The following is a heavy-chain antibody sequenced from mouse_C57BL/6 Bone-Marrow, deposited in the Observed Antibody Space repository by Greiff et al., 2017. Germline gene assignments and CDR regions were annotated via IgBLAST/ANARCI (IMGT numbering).Heavy chain of an antibody. CDR1: GFTFSDFY. V-gene: IGHV7-1*01. CDR2: SRNKANDYTT. CDR3: ARDADDDQGYFDY. Sequence: DVKLVESGGGLVQSGRSLRLSCATSGFTFSDFYMEWVRQAPGKGLEWIAASRNKANDYTTEYSASVKGRFIVSRDTSQSILYLQMNALRAEDTAIYYCARDADDDQGYFDYWGQGTTLTVSS. D-gene: IGHD2-12*01. J-gene: IGHJ2*01.